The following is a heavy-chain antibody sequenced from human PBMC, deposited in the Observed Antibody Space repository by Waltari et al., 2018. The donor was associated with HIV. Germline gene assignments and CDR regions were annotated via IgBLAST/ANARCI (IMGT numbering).Heavy chain of an antibody. J-gene: IGHJ5*02. CDR2: IDPNSGDT. CDR3: ARTYYYDSSGYYAP. CDR1: GYTFIGSY. Sequence: QVQLVQSGAEVKKPGASVKVSCKASGYTFIGSYIYWVRQAPGRGLEWMGWIDPNSGDTNYAQKFQGRVTMTRDTSISTAYMELSRLRPDDTAVYYCARTYYYDSSGYYAPWGQGTLVTVSS. V-gene: IGHV1-2*02. D-gene: IGHD3-22*01.